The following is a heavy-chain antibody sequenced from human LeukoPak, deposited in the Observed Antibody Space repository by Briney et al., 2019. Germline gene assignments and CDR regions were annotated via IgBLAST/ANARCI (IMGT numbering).Heavy chain of an antibody. CDR1: GFTFRSYG. J-gene: IGHJ6*03. CDR3: ARDRAAAMEYYYMDV. CDR2: IWYDGSNK. V-gene: IGHV3-33*01. D-gene: IGHD2-2*01. Sequence: GGSLRLSCAASGFTFRSYGMHWVRQAPGEGLEWVAVIWYDGSNKNYADSVKGRFTISRDNSKNTLYLQMNSLRAEDTAVYYCARDRAAAMEYYYMDVWGKGTTVNVSS.